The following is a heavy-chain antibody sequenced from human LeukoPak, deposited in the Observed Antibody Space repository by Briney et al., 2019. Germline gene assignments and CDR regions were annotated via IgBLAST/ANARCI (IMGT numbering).Heavy chain of an antibody. D-gene: IGHD3-16*02. CDR2: ISSSGSTI. J-gene: IGHJ4*02. V-gene: IGHV3-48*04. Sequence: GGSLRLSCAASGFTFSSYSMNWVRQAPGKGLEWVSYISSSGSTIYYADSVKGRFTISRDNAKNSLYLQMNSLRAEDTAVYYCASALYDYVWGSYLTLVDYWGQGTLVTVSS. CDR1: GFTFSSYS. CDR3: ASALYDYVWGSYLTLVDY.